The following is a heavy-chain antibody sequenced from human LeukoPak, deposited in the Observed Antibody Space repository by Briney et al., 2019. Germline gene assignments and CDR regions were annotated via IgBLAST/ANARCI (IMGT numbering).Heavy chain of an antibody. Sequence: EASVKVSCKASGYTLTSYGISWVRQAPGQGLEWMGWISAYNGNTNYAQKLQGRVTMTTDTSTSTAYMELRSPRSDDTAVYYCARGDRMVRGVITPFTFDYWGQGTLITVSS. J-gene: IGHJ4*02. CDR1: GYTLTSYG. CDR2: ISAYNGNT. V-gene: IGHV1-18*01. D-gene: IGHD3-10*01. CDR3: ARGDRMVRGVITPFTFDY.